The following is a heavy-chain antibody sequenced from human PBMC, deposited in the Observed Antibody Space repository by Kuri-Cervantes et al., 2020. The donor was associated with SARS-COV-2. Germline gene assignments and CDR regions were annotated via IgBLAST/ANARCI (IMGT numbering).Heavy chain of an antibody. CDR3: AKDMAYSGYDYHLDY. V-gene: IGHV3-43*01. CDR1: GFTFDDFT. Sequence: GGSLRLSCAASGFTFDDFTMHWVRQVPGKGLEWVSLISWDGGSTYYADSVKGRFTISRDNSKNSLYLQMNSLRTEDTALYYCAKDMAYSGYDYHLDYWGQGTLVTVSS. J-gene: IGHJ4*02. CDR2: ISWDGGST. D-gene: IGHD5-12*01.